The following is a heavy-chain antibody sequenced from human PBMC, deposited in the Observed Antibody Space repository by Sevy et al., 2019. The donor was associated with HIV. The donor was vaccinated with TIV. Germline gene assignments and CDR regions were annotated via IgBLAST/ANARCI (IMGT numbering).Heavy chain of an antibody. CDR3: ARPRANYVDHYFFYAMDV. CDR2: ISYDGSNK. V-gene: IGHV3-30*03. D-gene: IGHD4-17*01. Sequence: GSLRLSCAASGFTFSSYGMHWVRQAPGKGLEWVAVISYDGSNKYYADSVKGRFTISRDNSKNTLYLQMNSLTTEDTAVYYCARPRANYVDHYFFYAMDVWGQGTTVTVSS. J-gene: IGHJ6*02. CDR1: GFTFSSYG.